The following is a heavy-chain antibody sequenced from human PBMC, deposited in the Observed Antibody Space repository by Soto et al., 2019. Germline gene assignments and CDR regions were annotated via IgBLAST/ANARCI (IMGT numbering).Heavy chain of an antibody. V-gene: IGHV1-2*02. CDR3: ARERYQVISDGMDV. CDR1: GYTFTGYY. Sequence: ASVKVSCKXSGYTFTGYYIHWVREAPGQGLEWMGWINPQTGGTSYAQKFQGRVTLSRDTSINTAYLELSRLTFDDAAVYFCARERYQVISDGMDVWGQGTTVTV. D-gene: IGHD2-2*01. J-gene: IGHJ6*02. CDR2: INPQTGGT.